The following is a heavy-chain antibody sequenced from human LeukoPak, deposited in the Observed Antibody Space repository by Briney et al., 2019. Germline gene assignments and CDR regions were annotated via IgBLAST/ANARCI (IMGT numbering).Heavy chain of an antibody. J-gene: IGHJ4*02. CDR1: GFTFSSYG. Sequence: GGSLRLSCAASGFTFSSYGMHWVRQAPGKGLEWVAFIRYDGSNKYYADSVKGRFTISRDNSKNTLYLQMNSLRAEDTAVYYCATHAGGYSGYDSDYWGQGTLVTVSS. CDR3: ATHAGGYSGYDSDY. D-gene: IGHD5-12*01. V-gene: IGHV3-30*02. CDR2: IRYDGSNK.